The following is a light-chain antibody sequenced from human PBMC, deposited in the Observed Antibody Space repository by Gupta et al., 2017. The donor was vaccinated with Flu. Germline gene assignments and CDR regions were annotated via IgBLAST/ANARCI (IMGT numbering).Light chain of an antibody. CDR3: QQDYNWPQT. Sequence: PPPLSVSPGEKATLSCRASQSVSSNLAWYQQKPGQAPRLLIYGASTRATGIPARFSGSGSGTEFTLTISSLQSEDFAVYYCQQDYNWPQTFGEGTKVEIK. CDR1: QSVSSN. J-gene: IGKJ1*01. V-gene: IGKV3-15*01. CDR2: GAS.